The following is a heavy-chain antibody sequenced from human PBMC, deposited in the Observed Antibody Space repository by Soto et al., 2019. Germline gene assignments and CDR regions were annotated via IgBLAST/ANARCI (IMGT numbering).Heavy chain of an antibody. CDR3: ARNSYGDYDY. CDR1: GGSIRSGGYY. Sequence: SETLSLTCPVSGGSIRSGGYYWSWIRQHPGKGLEWIGYIYYSGSTYYNPSLKSRVTISVDTSKNQFSLKLSSVTAADTAVYYCARNSYGDYDYWGQGTLVTVSS. D-gene: IGHD5-18*01. V-gene: IGHV4-31*03. CDR2: IYYSGST. J-gene: IGHJ4*02.